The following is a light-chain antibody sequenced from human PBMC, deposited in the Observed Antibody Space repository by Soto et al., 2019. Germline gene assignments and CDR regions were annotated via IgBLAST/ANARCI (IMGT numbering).Light chain of an antibody. CDR2: DAS. V-gene: IGKV1-5*01. CDR3: QQYQIDWT. J-gene: IGKJ1*01. CDR1: QRVNTC. Sequence: DIQMTQSPSTLSASVGDRVSITCRASQRVNTCLAWYHQKPGKAPTLLIYDASNLQSGVPSRFSGSGSGTEFNLTISSLQPDDFATYYCQQYQIDWTFGQGTKVDIK.